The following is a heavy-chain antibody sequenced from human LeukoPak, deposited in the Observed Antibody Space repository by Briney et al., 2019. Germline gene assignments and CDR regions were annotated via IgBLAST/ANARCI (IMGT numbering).Heavy chain of an antibody. D-gene: IGHD3-3*01. CDR2: ISYDESKR. J-gene: IGHJ4*02. CDR3: AKSYLDFWSASD. Sequence: GGSLRLSCAASGFTFSTYAIHWVRQAPGKGLEWVAVISYDESKRYYADSVKGRFTISRDNSKNTLYLQMNSLRTEDTAVYYCAKSYLDFWSASDWGQGTLVTVSS. V-gene: IGHV3-30*18. CDR1: GFTFSTYA.